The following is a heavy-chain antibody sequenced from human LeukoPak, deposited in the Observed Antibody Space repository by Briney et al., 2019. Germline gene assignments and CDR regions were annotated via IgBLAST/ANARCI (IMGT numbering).Heavy chain of an antibody. Sequence: GGSLRLSCAASGFTFSSYGIHWVRQAPGKGLEWVAAISYDGSNKYYSDSVKGRFTISRDNSKNILYLEMNSPRPDDTGVYNCAKDGFWTRRTSCPGAHFFDHWGQGTGVIVSS. D-gene: IGHD2-2*01. J-gene: IGHJ4*02. CDR3: AKDGFWTRRTSCPGAHFFDH. V-gene: IGHV3-30*18. CDR1: GFTFSSYG. CDR2: ISYDGSNK.